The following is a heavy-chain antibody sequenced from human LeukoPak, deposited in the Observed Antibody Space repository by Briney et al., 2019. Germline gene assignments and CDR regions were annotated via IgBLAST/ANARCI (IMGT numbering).Heavy chain of an antibody. Sequence: GGSLRLSCAASGFTFSSYAMHWVRQAPRKGLEYVSAISSNGGSTYYANSVKGRFTISRDNSKNTLYLQMGSLRAEDMAVYYCARGRRAYYDSSGYYYYFDYWGQGTLVTVSS. CDR3: ARGRRAYYDSSGYYYYFDY. CDR1: GFTFSSYA. J-gene: IGHJ4*02. D-gene: IGHD3-22*01. V-gene: IGHV3-64*01. CDR2: ISSNGGST.